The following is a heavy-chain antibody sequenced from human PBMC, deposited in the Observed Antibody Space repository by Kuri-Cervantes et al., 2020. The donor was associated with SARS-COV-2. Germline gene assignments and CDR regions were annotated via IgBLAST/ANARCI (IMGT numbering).Heavy chain of an antibody. CDR3: ARDLYSSGLEYNWFDP. J-gene: IGHJ5*02. V-gene: IGHV4-59*01. CDR2: IYYSGST. Sequence: SETLSLTCAASGFIFSDYAMNWIRQPPGKGLEWIGYIYYSGSTNYNPSLKSRVTISVDTSKNQFSLKLSSVTAADTAVYYCARDLYSSGLEYNWFDPWGQGTLVTVSS. D-gene: IGHD6-19*01. CDR1: GFIFSDYA.